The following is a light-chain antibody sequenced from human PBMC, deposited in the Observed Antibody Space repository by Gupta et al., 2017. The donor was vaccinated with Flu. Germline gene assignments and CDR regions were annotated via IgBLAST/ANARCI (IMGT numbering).Light chain of an antibody. V-gene: IGKV3-20*01. CDR1: QSVINNY. CDR3: QQYGSSPYT. J-gene: IGKJ3*01. CDR2: GAS. Sequence: GTLSLAPGDRATLSCRTSQSVINNYLAWYQQKPGQAPRLLIYGASTRATDIPDRFSGSGSGTDFTLTINRLEPEDFAVYYCQQYGSSPYTFGPGTKVDIK.